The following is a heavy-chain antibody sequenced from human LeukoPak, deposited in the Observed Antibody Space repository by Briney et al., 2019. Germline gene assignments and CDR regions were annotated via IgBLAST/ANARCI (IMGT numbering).Heavy chain of an antibody. CDR3: AREGYSGHDFIY. V-gene: IGHV4-59*01. J-gene: IGHJ4*02. D-gene: IGHD5-12*01. Sequence: SETLSLTRTVSGGSIGIYYWSCIPHPPGKGLEWIGYIYHSGGTKYHPSLKSRVTMSVDTSKNPFSLRLRSVTAADTAVYYCAREGYSGHDFIYWGQGTLVTVSS. CDR1: GGSIGIYY. CDR2: IYHSGGT.